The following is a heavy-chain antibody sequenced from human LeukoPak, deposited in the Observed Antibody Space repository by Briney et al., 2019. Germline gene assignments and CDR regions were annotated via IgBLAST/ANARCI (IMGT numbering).Heavy chain of an antibody. Sequence: SETLSLTCTVSGGSISSYYWSWIRQPPGKGLEWIGYIYYSGSTNYNPSLKSRVTISVDTSKNQFSLKLSSVTAADTAAYYCARAEDFWSGYYYFAWFDPWGQGTLVTVSS. D-gene: IGHD3-3*01. CDR3: ARAEDFWSGYYYFAWFDP. CDR1: GGSISSYY. V-gene: IGHV4-59*01. CDR2: IYYSGST. J-gene: IGHJ5*02.